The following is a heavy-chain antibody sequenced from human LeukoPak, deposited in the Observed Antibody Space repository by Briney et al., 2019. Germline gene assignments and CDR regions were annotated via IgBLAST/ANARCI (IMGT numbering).Heavy chain of an antibody. CDR2: IYYSGST. CDR1: GGSISSYY. D-gene: IGHD1-26*01. Sequence: SETLSLTCTDSGGSISSYYWSWIRQPPGKGLEWLGYIYYSGSTNYNPALKSRVTISVDTSKNQFSVKLSSVTAADTAVYYCERVGWELRIDFWGQGTLVTVSS. J-gene: IGHJ4*02. CDR3: ERVGWELRIDF. V-gene: IGHV4-59*01.